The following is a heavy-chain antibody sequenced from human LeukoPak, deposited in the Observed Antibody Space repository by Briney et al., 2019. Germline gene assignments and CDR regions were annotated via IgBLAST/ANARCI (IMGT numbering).Heavy chain of an antibody. D-gene: IGHD3-3*01. CDR2: IYYSGST. CDR3: ARQITIFGVVKGFDP. CDR1: GGSISSSSYY. Sequence: SETLSPTCTVSGGSISSSSYYWGWIRQPPGKGLEWIGSIYYSGSTYYNPSLKSRVTISVDTSKNQFSLKLSSVTAADTAVYYCARQITIFGVVKGFDPWGQGTLVTVSS. V-gene: IGHV4-39*01. J-gene: IGHJ5*02.